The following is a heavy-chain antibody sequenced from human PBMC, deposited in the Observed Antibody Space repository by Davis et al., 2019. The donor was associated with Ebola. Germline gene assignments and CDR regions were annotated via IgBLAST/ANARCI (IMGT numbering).Heavy chain of an antibody. V-gene: IGHV3-48*02. D-gene: IGHD5-24*01. CDR3: ARDRRDGYNPFDY. CDR1: GFTFSNAY. J-gene: IGHJ4*02. Sequence: GGSLRLSCTASGFTFSNAYMNWVRQAPGKGLEWVSYISSSSSTIYYADSVKGRFTISRDNAKNSLYLQMNSLRDEDTAVYYCARDRRDGYNPFDYWGQGTLVTVSS. CDR2: ISSSSSTI.